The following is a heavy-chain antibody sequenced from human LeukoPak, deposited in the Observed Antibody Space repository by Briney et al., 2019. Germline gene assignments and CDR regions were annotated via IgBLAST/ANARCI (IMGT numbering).Heavy chain of an antibody. CDR3: ARDLDQYSGRFGGFGHDF. V-gene: IGHV1-18*01. CDR2: ISAYNGNT. J-gene: IGHJ4*02. D-gene: IGHD1-26*01. Sequence: ASVKVSCKTSGYTFINYAMNWVRQAPGQGLEWMGWISAYNGNTNYAQKLQGRVTMTTDTSTSTAYMELRSLRSDDTAVYYCARDLDQYSGRFGGFGHDFWGQGTLVTVSS. CDR1: GYTFINYA.